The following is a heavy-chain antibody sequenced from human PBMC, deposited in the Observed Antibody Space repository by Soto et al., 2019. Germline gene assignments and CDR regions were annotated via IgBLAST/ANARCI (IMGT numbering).Heavy chain of an antibody. D-gene: IGHD2-15*01. J-gene: IGHJ4*02. V-gene: IGHV3-33*07. CDR3: ARVTLLRSGGRSYYFDY. CDR2: IWYDGSNK. Sequence: GAPRGCWSASGFAFIMESMDWVRQAPGKGLEWVAVIWYDGSNKYYADSVKGRFTISRDNSKNTLYLQMNSLRAEDTAVYYCARVTLLRSGGRSYYFDYWGQGTLVTVSS. CDR1: GFAFIMES.